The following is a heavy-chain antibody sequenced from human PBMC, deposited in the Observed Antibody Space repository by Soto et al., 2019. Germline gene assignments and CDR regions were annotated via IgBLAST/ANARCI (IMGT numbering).Heavy chain of an antibody. CDR3: ARTQYQLLYCLDY. V-gene: IGHV4-30-4*01. Sequence: SATLSLTCTVSGGSISSGDYYWSWIRQPPGKGLEWIGYIYYSGSTYYNPSLKSRVTISVDTSKNQFSLKLSSVTAADTAVYYCARTQYQLLYCLDYWGQGTLVTVSS. D-gene: IGHD2-2*02. CDR2: IYYSGST. CDR1: GGSISSGDYY. J-gene: IGHJ4*02.